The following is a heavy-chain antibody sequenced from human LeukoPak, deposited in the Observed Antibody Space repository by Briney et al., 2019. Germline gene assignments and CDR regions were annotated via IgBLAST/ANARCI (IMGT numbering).Heavy chain of an antibody. V-gene: IGHV4-39*07. D-gene: IGHD4-17*01. J-gene: IGHJ5*02. Sequence: SETLSLTCTVSGGSISSYYWGWIRQPPGKGLEWIGSIYYSGSTYYNPSLKRRVTISVDTSKNQFSLKLSSVTAADTAVYYCARDPYGDYVFDPWGQGTLVTVSS. CDR1: GGSISSYY. CDR3: ARDPYGDYVFDP. CDR2: IYYSGST.